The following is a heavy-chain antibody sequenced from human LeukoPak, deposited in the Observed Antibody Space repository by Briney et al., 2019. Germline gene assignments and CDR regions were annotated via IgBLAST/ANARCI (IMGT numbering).Heavy chain of an antibody. Sequence: SETLSLTCTVSGGSISSYYWSWIRQPAGRGLEWIGRVYTSGNTNYNPSLKSRLTMSLDTSKNLFSLKLSSVTAADTAVYYCARDRWFGNGDYVLGVLDIWGQGTMVTVSS. V-gene: IGHV4-4*07. CDR1: GGSISSYY. J-gene: IGHJ3*02. CDR2: VYTSGNT. CDR3: ARDRWFGNGDYVLGVLDI. D-gene: IGHD4-17*01.